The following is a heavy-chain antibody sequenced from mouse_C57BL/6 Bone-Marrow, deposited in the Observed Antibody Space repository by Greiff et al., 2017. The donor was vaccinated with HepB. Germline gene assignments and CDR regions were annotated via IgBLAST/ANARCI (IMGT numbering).Heavy chain of an antibody. D-gene: IGHD6-1*01. CDR3: ARHRRYASYCMDY. J-gene: IGHJ4*01. CDR1: GFTFSDYG. CDR2: ISNLAYSI. Sequence: EVKLMESGGGLVQPGGSLKLSCAASGFTFSDYGMAWVRQAPRKGPEWVALISNLAYSIYYADNVKGRFTISRETAKNTLYLEMSSLRSEDTARYYCARHRRYASYCMDYWGQGTSVTVSA. V-gene: IGHV5-15*01.